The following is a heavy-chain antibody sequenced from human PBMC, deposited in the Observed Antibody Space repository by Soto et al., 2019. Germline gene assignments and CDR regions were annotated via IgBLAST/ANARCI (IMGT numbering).Heavy chain of an antibody. J-gene: IGHJ6*04. CDR3: AKRVELEV. D-gene: IGHD1-26*01. CDR1: GFSFSSFA. Sequence: EVLLLESGGGLVQPGGSLRLSCEASGFSFSSFAMNWVRQAPGKGLEWVSAIGDSGASTYYADSVKGRFTISRDNSRKTLYMQQNSLRAEDTAVYYCAKRVELEVWGNGTKVTVSS. V-gene: IGHV3-23*01. CDR2: IGDSGAST.